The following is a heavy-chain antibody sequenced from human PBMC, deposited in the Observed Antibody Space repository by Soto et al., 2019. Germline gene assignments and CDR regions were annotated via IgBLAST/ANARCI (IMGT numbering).Heavy chain of an antibody. J-gene: IGHJ4*02. Sequence: GGSLRLSCAASGFTFSSYAMHWVRQAPGKGLEWVAVISYDGSNKYYADSVKGRFTISRDNSKNTLYLQMSSLRAEDTAVYYCARGAQQLVFDYWGQGTLVTVSS. CDR2: ISYDGSNK. CDR1: GFTFSSYA. D-gene: IGHD6-13*01. CDR3: ARGAQQLVFDY. V-gene: IGHV3-30-3*01.